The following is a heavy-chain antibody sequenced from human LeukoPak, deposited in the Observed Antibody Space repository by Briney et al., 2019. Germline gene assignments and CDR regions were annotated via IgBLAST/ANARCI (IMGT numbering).Heavy chain of an antibody. D-gene: IGHD3-10*01. V-gene: IGHV1-18*01. Sequence: ASVKVSCKASGYTFTSYGISWVRQAPGQGLEWMGWISAYNGNTNYAQKLQGRVTMTTDTSTSTAYMELRSLRSDDTAVYYCARFKYYYGSGSYRNSDFDYWGQGTLVTVSS. CDR2: ISAYNGNT. J-gene: IGHJ4*02. CDR3: ARFKYYYGSGSYRNSDFDY. CDR1: GYTFTSYG.